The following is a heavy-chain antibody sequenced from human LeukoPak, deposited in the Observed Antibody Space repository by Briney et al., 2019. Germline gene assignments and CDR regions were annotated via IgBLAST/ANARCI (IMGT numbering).Heavy chain of an antibody. CDR2: ISWNSGYI. CDR1: GFTFDYYA. V-gene: IGHV3-9*01. CDR3: AKVRGTYSSGFFFDS. Sequence: GGSLRLFCAASGFTFDYYAMHWVRQPPGKGLEWLSIISWNSGYIGYADSVKGRFTVSRDNAENSVYLQMNSLRPEDTAFYFCAKVRGTYSSGFFFDSWGQGTLVTVSS. J-gene: IGHJ4*02. D-gene: IGHD6-19*01.